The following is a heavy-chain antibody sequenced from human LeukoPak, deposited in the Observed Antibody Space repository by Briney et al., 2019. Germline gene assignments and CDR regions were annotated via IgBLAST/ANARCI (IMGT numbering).Heavy chain of an antibody. CDR2: IYHSGST. D-gene: IGHD3-22*01. CDR1: GYSISSGYY. V-gene: IGHV4-38-2*01. CDR3: ARGPPYYYDSSGYG. Sequence: SETLSLTCAVSGYSISSGYYWGWIRQPPGKGLEWIGSIYHSGSTYYNPSLKSRVTISVDTSKNQFSLKLSSVTAADTAVYYCARGPPYYYDSSGYGWGQGTLVTVSS. J-gene: IGHJ4*02.